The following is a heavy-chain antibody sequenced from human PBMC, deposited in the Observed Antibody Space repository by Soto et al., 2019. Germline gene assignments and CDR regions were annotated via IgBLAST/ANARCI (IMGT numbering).Heavy chain of an antibody. CDR1: GGTFSNYV. D-gene: IGHD6-13*01. J-gene: IGHJ6*02. Sequence: QVQLVQSGAEVKKPGSSVKVSCKASGGTFSNYVVTWVRQAPGQGLEWMGGIIPLFGTANYAQEFQGRVTITADDSTSTAYMELSSLRAEDTAVYYGAKSLIAAAGLTYYYYGLDVWGQGTTVTVSS. CDR2: IIPLFGTA. CDR3: AKSLIAAAGLTYYYYGLDV. V-gene: IGHV1-69*01.